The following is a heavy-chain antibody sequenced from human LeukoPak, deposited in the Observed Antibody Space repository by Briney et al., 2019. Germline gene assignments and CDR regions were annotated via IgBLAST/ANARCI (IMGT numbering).Heavy chain of an antibody. J-gene: IGHJ6*03. D-gene: IGHD3-10*01. CDR1: GGSISSYY. V-gene: IGHV4-59*01. Sequence: SETLSLTCTVSGGSISSYYWSWIRQPPGKGLEWIRYIYYSGSTNYNPSLKSRVTMSVDTSKNQFSLKLSSVTAADTAVYYCARTEHGSGSYYNDHYYYMDVWGKGTTVTISS. CDR3: ARTEHGSGSYYNDHYYYMDV. CDR2: IYYSGST.